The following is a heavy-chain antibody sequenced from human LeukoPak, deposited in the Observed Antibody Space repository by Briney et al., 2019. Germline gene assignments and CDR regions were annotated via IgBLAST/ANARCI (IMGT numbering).Heavy chain of an antibody. D-gene: IGHD1-26*01. CDR3: AKGGIIVGETSHFDY. CDR1: GYSFTSYW. V-gene: IGHV5-51*01. Sequence: PGESLKISCKGSGYSFTSYWIGWVRQMPGKGLELMGIIYPGDSDTRYRPSFQGQVTMSVDKSISTAYLQWSSLRASDTAVYYCAKGGIIVGETSHFDYWGQGTLVTVSS. J-gene: IGHJ4*02. CDR2: IYPGDSDT.